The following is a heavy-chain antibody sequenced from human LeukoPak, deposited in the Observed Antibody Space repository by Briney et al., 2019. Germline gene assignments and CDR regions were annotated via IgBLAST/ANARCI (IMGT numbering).Heavy chain of an antibody. CDR3: AKGSRSNGYYIDY. Sequence: PGGSLRLSCAASGFTFSSYSMNWVRQAPGKGLEWVSYISSSSSTIYYADSVKGRFTISRDNSKNTGYLQLNSLRAEDTAVYYCAKGSRSNGYYIDYWGQGTLVTVSS. CDR1: GFTFSSYS. CDR2: ISSSSSTI. D-gene: IGHD6-6*01. V-gene: IGHV3-48*01. J-gene: IGHJ4*02.